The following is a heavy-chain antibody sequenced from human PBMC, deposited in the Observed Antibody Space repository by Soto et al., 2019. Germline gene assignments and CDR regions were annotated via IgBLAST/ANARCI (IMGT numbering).Heavy chain of an antibody. CDR2: LSWDGGTT. Sequence: EVLLVESGGVVVQPGGSLRLSYVVSGFTFDEHTMHWVRQAPGKGLEWISLLSWDGGTTYYAESVKGRFTISRDTGKNSLFLQMDSLRAEDTALYYCAKVKKKYRTTSGVDFDSWGQGTLVTVSS. CDR3: AKVKKKYRTTSGVDFDS. CDR1: GFTFDEHT. D-gene: IGHD6-6*01. J-gene: IGHJ4*02. V-gene: IGHV3-43*01.